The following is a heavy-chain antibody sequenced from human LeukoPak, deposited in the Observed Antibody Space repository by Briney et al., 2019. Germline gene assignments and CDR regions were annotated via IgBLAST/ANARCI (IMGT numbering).Heavy chain of an antibody. J-gene: IGHJ4*02. CDR3: ARDQMDY. V-gene: IGHV3-53*01. CDR1: GLTVGSTY. Sequence: GGPLRLSCAVSGLTVGSTYMSWVRQAPGKGLEWVSIIFAGGSTYHADSVKGRFTISRDNSKNTLYLQMNSLRAEDTAVYYCARDQMDYWGQGTLVTVSS. CDR2: IFAGGST.